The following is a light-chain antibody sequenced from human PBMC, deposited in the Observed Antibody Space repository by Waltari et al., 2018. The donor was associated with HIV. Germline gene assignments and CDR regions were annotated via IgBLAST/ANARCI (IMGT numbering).Light chain of an antibody. J-gene: IGKJ3*01. V-gene: IGKV1-27*01. CDR1: QGFSNY. CDR3: QKYNSAPPFT. CDR2: AAS. Sequence: DFQMTQSPSSLSASVGDRVPIPCRASQGFSNYLAWYQQKPGKVPKLLIYAASTLQSGVPSRFSGSGFGTDFTLTISSLQPEDVATYFCQKYNSAPPFTFGPGTKVDIK.